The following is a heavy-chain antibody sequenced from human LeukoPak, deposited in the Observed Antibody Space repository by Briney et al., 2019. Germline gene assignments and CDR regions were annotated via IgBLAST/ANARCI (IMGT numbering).Heavy chain of an antibody. CDR1: GFTFSSYG. CDR2: IXYDGSNK. J-gene: IGHJ4*02. V-gene: IGHV3-30*19. D-gene: IGHD2-2*01. CDR3: ARVGDIVVVPAAIVLDY. Sequence: GGXLRLSXAAGGFTFSSYGMDWVGQAQGKGVEXXXXIXYDGSNKYYADSVKAPFTISRDNSKNTLYLQMNSLRAEDTAVYYCARVGDIVVVPAAIVLDYWGQGALVTVSS.